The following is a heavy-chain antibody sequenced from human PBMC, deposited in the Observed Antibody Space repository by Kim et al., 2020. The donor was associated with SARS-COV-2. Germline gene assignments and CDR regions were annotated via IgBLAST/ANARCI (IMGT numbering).Heavy chain of an antibody. V-gene: IGHV4-59*13. J-gene: IGHJ6*02. Sequence: SETLSLTCTVSGGPISSYYWSWIRQPPGKGLEWIGYIYYSGSTNYNPSLKSRVTISVDTSKNQFSLKLSSVTAADTAVYYCARDGPSRLPGFPDYYYGMDVWGQGTTVTVSS. CDR1: GGPISSYY. CDR3: ARDGPSRLPGFPDYYYGMDV. D-gene: IGHD2-21*02. CDR2: IYYSGST.